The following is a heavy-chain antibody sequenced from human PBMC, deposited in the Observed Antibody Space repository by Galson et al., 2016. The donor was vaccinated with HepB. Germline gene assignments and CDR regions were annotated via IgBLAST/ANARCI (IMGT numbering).Heavy chain of an antibody. CDR2: IDWNGNK. Sequence: PALVKPTQTLTMTCTFSGFSLSTSGMAVSWTRQLPGKALEWLAVIDWNGNKFYSPSLTTRLTISKDTSKNQVVLTLTNMDPVDTATYFCARYLRSHGYYVMDVWGQGTTVTVSS. V-gene: IGHV2-70*01. CDR3: ARYLRSHGYYVMDV. CDR1: GFSLSTSGMA. D-gene: IGHD4-17*01. J-gene: IGHJ6*02.